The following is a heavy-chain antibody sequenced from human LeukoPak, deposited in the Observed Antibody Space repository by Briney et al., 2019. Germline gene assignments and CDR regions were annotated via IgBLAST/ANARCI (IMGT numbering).Heavy chain of an antibody. CDR3: ARVSRYYDSSGYSEAFDI. J-gene: IGHJ3*02. CDR2: IYYSGST. V-gene: IGHV4-59*01. CDR1: GGSISSYY. D-gene: IGHD3-22*01. Sequence: PSETLSLTCTVSGGSISSYYWSWIRQPPGKGLEWIGYIYYSGSTNYNPSFKSRVTISVATSKNKFSLKLSSVTAADTAVYYCARVSRYYDSSGYSEAFDIWGQGTMVTVSS.